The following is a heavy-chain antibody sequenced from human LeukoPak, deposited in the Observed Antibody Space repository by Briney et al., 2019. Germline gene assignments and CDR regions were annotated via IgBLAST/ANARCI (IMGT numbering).Heavy chain of an antibody. D-gene: IGHD3-22*01. CDR3: ASMGYYYDSSGYYRY. V-gene: IGHV3-7*03. J-gene: IGHJ4*02. Sequence: GGSLRLSCAASGFTFSSYWMSWARQAPGKGLEWVASINHNGNVDYYVDSVKGRFTISRDNAKNSLYLQMNSLRAEDTAVYYCASMGYYYDSSGYYRYWGQGTLVTVSS. CDR1: GFTFSSYW. CDR2: INHNGNVD.